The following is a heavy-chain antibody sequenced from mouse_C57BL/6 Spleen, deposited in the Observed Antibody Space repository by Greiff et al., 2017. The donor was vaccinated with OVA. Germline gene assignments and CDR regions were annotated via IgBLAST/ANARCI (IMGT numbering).Heavy chain of an antibody. Sequence: VQLQQPGAELVRPGSSVKLSCKASGYTFTSYWMDWVKQRPGQGLEWIGNIYPSDSETHYNQKFKDKATLTVDKSSSTAYMQLSSLTSEDSAVYYCARGGGLLRAWFAYWGQGTLVTVSA. CDR1: GYTFTSYW. J-gene: IGHJ3*01. V-gene: IGHV1-61*01. D-gene: IGHD1-1*01. CDR2: IYPSDSET. CDR3: ARGGGLLRAWFAY.